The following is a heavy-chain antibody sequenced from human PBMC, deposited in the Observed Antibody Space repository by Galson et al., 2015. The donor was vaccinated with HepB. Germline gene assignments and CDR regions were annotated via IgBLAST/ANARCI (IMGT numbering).Heavy chain of an antibody. CDR1: GFTFSDYY. J-gene: IGHJ5*02. Sequence: SLRLSCAVFGFTFSDYYMIWIRQAPGRGLEWVSYISSRGTNIYYSDSVKGRFTISRDNTKNLLYLQMNSLRAEDTAMYYCARDGSRSPLDNWSDPWGQGTLVTVSS. CDR2: ISSRGTNI. CDR3: ARDGSRSPLDNWSDP. D-gene: IGHD1-26*01. V-gene: IGHV3-11*01.